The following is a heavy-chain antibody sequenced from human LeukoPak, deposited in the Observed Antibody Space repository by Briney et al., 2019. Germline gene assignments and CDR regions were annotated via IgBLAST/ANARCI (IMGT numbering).Heavy chain of an antibody. Sequence: PGGSLRLSCAASGFTFSIYAMSWVRQAPGKGLEWVSAISGSGGSTYYADSEKGRFTISRDNSKNTLYLQMNSLRAEDTAVYYCAKSVIVVVVAANFDYWGQGTLVTVSS. CDR3: AKSVIVVVVAANFDY. V-gene: IGHV3-23*01. CDR1: GFTFSIYA. J-gene: IGHJ4*02. CDR2: ISGSGGST. D-gene: IGHD2-15*01.